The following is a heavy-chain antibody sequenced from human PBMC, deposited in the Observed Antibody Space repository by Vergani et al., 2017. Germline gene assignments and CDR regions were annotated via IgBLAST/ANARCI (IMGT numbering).Heavy chain of an antibody. CDR1: GFTFSACP. Sequence: QLVESGGGWVQPGGSVRLSCAASGFTFSACPMTWVRQAQGKGLEWVSAISALDPSTYYEDSVKGRFTISRDNSKNMLYLQMNSLRAEDTAVYYCARLSYDTTPYLQGGYDCWGQGTLVSVSS. CDR3: ARLSYDTTPYLQGGYDC. D-gene: IGHD3-22*01. CDR2: ISALDPST. J-gene: IGHJ4*02. V-gene: IGHV3-23*04.